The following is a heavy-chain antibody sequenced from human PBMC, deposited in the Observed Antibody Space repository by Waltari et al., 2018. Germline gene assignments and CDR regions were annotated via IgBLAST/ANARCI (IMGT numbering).Heavy chain of an antibody. CDR2: IYYSGSI. CDR1: GGSISSYY. V-gene: IGHV4-59*01. D-gene: IGHD4-17*01. CDR3: ARLYGDYDSAYFDY. J-gene: IGHJ4*02. Sequence: QVQLQESGPGLVKPSETLSLTCTVSGGSISSYYWSWIRQPPGKGLVWIGYIYYSGSINYNPSLKSRVTISVDTSKNQFSLKLSSVTAADTAGYYCARLYGDYDSAYFDYWGQGTLVTVSS.